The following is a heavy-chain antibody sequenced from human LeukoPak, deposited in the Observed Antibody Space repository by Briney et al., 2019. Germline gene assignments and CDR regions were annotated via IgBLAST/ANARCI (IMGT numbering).Heavy chain of an antibody. CDR2: INPNSGGT. CDR1: GYTFTSYG. J-gene: IGHJ4*02. V-gene: IGHV1-2*02. D-gene: IGHD3-9*01. CDR3: ARDHPYYDILTGYSHFDY. Sequence: PVASVKVSCKASGYTFTSYGISWLRQAPGQGLEWMGWINPNSGGTNYAQKFQGRVTMTRDTSISTAYMELSRLRSDDTAVYYCARDHPYYDILTGYSHFDYWGQGTLVTVSS.